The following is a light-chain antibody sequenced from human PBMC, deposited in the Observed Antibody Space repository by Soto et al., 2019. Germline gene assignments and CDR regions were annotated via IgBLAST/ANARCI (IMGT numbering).Light chain of an antibody. V-gene: IGKV3-20*01. CDR2: DAS. CDR3: QQYGSSPLT. CDR1: QSVSSSN. J-gene: IGKJ4*01. Sequence: EIVLTQSPGTLSLSPGERATLSCRASQSVSSSNLAWYQQKPGQAPRLLIYDASSRATGIPDRFSGSGSGTDFTLTLSRLEPEESAVYVCQQYGSSPLTFGGGTKVDFK.